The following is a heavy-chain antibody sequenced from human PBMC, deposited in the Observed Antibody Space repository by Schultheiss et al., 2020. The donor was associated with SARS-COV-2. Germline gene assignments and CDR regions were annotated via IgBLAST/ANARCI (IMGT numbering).Heavy chain of an antibody. CDR3: ASDIFYSNYVNY. D-gene: IGHD4-11*01. CDR2: ISSSGSTI. CDR1: GFTFSSYW. Sequence: GGSLRLSCAASGFTFSSYWMHWVRQAPGKGLAWVSYISSSGSTIYYADSVKGRFTISRDNAKNSLYLQMNSLRAEDTAVYYCASDIFYSNYVNYWGQGTLVTVSS. V-gene: IGHV3-48*03. J-gene: IGHJ4*02.